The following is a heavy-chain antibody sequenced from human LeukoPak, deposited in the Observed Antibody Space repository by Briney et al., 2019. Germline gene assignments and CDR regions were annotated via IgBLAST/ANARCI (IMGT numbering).Heavy chain of an antibody. V-gene: IGHV3-11*04. Sequence: GGSLRLSCAASGFTFIDYYMIWIRQAPGKGLEWVSYISGSGLTIFYADSVKGRFTISRDNAKNSLYLQMNTLRDEDTAVYYCASGRLYFDYWGQGTLVTVSS. J-gene: IGHJ4*02. CDR2: ISGSGLTI. CDR3: ASGRLYFDY. CDR1: GFTFIDYY.